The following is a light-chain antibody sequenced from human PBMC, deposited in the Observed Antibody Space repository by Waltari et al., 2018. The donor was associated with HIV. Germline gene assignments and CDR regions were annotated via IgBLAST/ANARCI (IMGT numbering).Light chain of an antibody. V-gene: IGLV1-51*02. J-gene: IGLJ3*02. Sequence: QSVLTQPPSVSAAPGPNVTISCTGSTHNLGNNFVSCYPTLPGTAPKLLIYENNKRPSGIPDRFSGFKSGTSATLGIAGLQTGDEADYYCGTWYSSLTGGPVFGGGTKLTVL. CDR1: THNLGNNF. CDR2: ENN. CDR3: GTWYSSLTGGPV.